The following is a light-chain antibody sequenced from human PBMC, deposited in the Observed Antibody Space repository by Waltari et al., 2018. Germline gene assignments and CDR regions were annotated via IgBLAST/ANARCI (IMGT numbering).Light chain of an antibody. CDR2: WAS. J-gene: IGKJ2*01. V-gene: IGKV4-1*01. CDR1: RNLLYSPNNKDF. Sequence: DIVMTQSPDSLVVSLGERATINCKSSRNLLYSPNNKDFLAWYQQKPGQPPKLLIYWASTRESGVPDRFPGSGSGTDFSLTISSLQAEDVAVYYCQQYYDTPYTFGQGTKLEIK. CDR3: QQYYDTPYT.